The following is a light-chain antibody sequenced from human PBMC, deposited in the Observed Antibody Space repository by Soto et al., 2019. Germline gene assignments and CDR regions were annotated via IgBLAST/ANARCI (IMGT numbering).Light chain of an antibody. CDR3: SSYTSSSSLYVV. CDR1: SSDVGGYTY. Sequence: QSALTQPASVSGSPGQSITISCSGTSSDVGGYTYVSWYQHHPGKAPKLMIYEVSNRPSGVSNRFSGSKSGNTASLTISGLQAEDEADYYCSSYTSSSSLYVVFGGGTQLTVL. V-gene: IGLV2-14*01. J-gene: IGLJ2*01. CDR2: EVS.